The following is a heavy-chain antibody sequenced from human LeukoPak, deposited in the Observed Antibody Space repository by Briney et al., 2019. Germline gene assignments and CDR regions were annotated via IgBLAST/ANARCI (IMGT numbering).Heavy chain of an antibody. D-gene: IGHD3-10*01. Sequence: GGSLRLSCAASGFTFSSYSMNWVRQAPGKGLEWVSSISSSSSYIYYADSVKGRFTISRDNAKNSLYLQMNSLRAEDTAVYYCARVPVLLWFGELLNYYYYGMDVWGQGTTVTVSS. CDR2: ISSSSSYI. CDR3: ARVPVLLWFGELLNYYYYGMDV. J-gene: IGHJ6*02. V-gene: IGHV3-21*01. CDR1: GFTFSSYS.